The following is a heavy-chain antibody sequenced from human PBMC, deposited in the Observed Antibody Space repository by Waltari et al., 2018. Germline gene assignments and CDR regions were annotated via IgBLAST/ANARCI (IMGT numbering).Heavy chain of an antibody. V-gene: IGHV1-46*01. D-gene: IGHD6-13*01. Sequence: QVQLVQSGAEVKKPGASVKISCKTSEYTFTSSYIHWVRQAPGQGLEWMGIIKPSGGSTIYAQKFQGRVTMTRDTSTSTVYMELSSLRSDDTAVYYCAHSDYRSSWYTMDVWGQGTTVSVSS. CDR3: AHSDYRSSWYTMDV. CDR2: IKPSGGST. CDR1: EYTFTSSY. J-gene: IGHJ6*02.